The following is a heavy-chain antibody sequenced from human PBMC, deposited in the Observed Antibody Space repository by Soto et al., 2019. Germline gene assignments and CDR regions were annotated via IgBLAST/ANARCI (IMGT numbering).Heavy chain of an antibody. CDR2: VLHRGTT. V-gene: IGHV4-38-2*02. Sequence: SETLSLTCNVSGSSISSAYYWGWVRQPPGRGLEWIGSVLHRGTTYYNPSLMSRVTISLDTSKNQFSLKLSSVTAADTAVYYCASDFWTGYPIFDYWGQGALVTVSS. D-gene: IGHD3-3*01. CDR1: GSSISSAYY. CDR3: ASDFWTGYPIFDY. J-gene: IGHJ4*02.